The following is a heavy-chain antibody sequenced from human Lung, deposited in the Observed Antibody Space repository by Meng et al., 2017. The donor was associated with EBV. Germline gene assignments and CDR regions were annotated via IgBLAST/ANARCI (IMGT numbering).Heavy chain of an antibody. J-gene: IGHJ4*02. D-gene: IGHD3-10*01. CDR3: ARGCYGSGSSDY. Sequence: QLQLQKLGAGLLKPSETLSLTCAVYGGSFSGYYWSWIRQPPGKGLEWIGEINRSGSTNYNPSLKSRVTISVDTSKNQFSLKLSSVTAADTAVYYCARGCYGSGSSDYWGQGTLVTVSS. CDR1: GGSFSGYY. CDR2: INRSGST. V-gene: IGHV4-34*01.